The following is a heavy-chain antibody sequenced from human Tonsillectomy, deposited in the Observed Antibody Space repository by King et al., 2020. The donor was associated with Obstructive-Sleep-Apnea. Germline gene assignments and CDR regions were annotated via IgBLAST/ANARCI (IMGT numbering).Heavy chain of an antibody. V-gene: IGHV1-2*04. D-gene: IGHD1-26*01. CDR1: GYTFTGYY. Sequence: VQLVESGAEVKKPGASVKVSCKASGYTFTGYYIHWVRQATGQGLEWMGWINPNSGGTHYAKKFQGWVTMTRDTSISTTYMELSRLKSDDTAVYYCAGEDSGRYYEHGMDVWGQGTTVTVSS. CDR2: INPNSGGT. J-gene: IGHJ6*02. CDR3: AGEDSGRYYEHGMDV.